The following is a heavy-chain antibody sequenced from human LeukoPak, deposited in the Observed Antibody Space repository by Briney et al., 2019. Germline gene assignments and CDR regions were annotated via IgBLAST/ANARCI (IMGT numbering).Heavy chain of an antibody. CDR1: GYTFTGYY. D-gene: IGHD3-10*01. J-gene: IGHJ4*02. CDR2: INPNSGGT. Sequence: ASVKVSCKASGYTFTGYYMHWVRQAPGQGLEWMGWINPNSGGTNYAQKFQGRVTMTRDTSISTAYMELSRLRSDDTAVYYCARDVGILWFGATKGGSFDYWGQGTLVTVSS. CDR3: ARDVGILWFGATKGGSFDY. V-gene: IGHV1-2*02.